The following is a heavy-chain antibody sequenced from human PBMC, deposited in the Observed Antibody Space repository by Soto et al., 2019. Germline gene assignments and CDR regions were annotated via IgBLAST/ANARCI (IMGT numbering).Heavy chain of an antibody. CDR2: ISSSGSTI. D-gene: IGHD2-2*01. J-gene: IGHJ6*02. V-gene: IGHV3-48*03. CDR3: ARSSHISGYYYGMDV. Sequence: EVQLVESGGGLVQPGGSLRLSCAASGFTFSSYEMNWVRQAPGKGLEWVSYISSSGSTIYYADSVKGRFTISRDNAKNSLYLQMNSLRAEDTAVYYCARSSHISGYYYGMDVWGQGTTVTVSS. CDR1: GFTFSSYE.